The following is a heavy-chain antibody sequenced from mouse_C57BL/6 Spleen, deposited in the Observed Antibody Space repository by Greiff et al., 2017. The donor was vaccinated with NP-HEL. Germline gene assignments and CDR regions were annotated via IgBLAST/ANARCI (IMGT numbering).Heavy chain of an antibody. CDR2: IYPGDGDT. CDR3: AKGAYYSNSRAMDY. Sequence: QVHVKQSGPELVKPGASVKISCKASGYAFSSSWMNWVKQRPGKGLEWIGRIYPGDGDTNYNGKFKGKATLTADKSSSTAYMQLSSLTSEDSAVYFCAKGAYYSNSRAMDYWGQGTSVTVSS. CDR1: GYAFSSSW. V-gene: IGHV1-82*01. J-gene: IGHJ4*01. D-gene: IGHD2-5*01.